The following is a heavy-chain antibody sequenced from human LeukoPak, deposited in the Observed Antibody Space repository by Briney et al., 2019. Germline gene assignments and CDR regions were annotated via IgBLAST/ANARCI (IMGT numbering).Heavy chain of an antibody. V-gene: IGHV3-30*18. D-gene: IGHD3-9*01. CDR1: GFTFSNYG. CDR2: VSYEGRSQ. J-gene: IGHJ4*02. CDR3: VKEKDNFISTSLDY. Sequence: GGSLRLSCAASGFTFSNYGMHWVRQAPGKGLEWVAVVSYEGRSQHYADSVKGRFTISRDNSGNMLYLQMNSLRAEDTALYYCVKEKDNFISTSLDYWGRGTLVTVSS.